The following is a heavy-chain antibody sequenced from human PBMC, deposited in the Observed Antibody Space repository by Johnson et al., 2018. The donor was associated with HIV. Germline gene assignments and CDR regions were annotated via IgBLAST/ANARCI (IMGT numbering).Heavy chain of an antibody. Sequence: VQLVESGGGLVQPGGSLRLSCAASGFTFSSYDMHWVHQATGKGLEWVSAIGTAGDTYYPGSVKGRFTISRENAKNSLYLQMNSLRAGDTAVYYCARDGGIAATDAVDIWGQGTMVTVSS. CDR3: ARDGGIAATDAVDI. V-gene: IGHV3-13*01. CDR1: GFTFSSYD. CDR2: IGTAGDT. J-gene: IGHJ3*02. D-gene: IGHD6-13*01.